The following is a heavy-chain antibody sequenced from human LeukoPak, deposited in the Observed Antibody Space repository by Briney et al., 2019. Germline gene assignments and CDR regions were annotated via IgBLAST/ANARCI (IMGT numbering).Heavy chain of an antibody. CDR1: GYTFTSYG. D-gene: IGHD3-10*01. CDR2: MNPNSGNT. CDR3: ARERDGYGSGREFDY. J-gene: IGHJ4*02. V-gene: IGHV1-8*02. Sequence: ASVKVSCKASGYTFTSYGISWVRQAPGQGLEWMGWMNPNSGNTGYAQKFRGRVTMTRNTSISTAYMELSSLRSEDTAVYYCARERDGYGSGREFDYWGQGTLVTVSS.